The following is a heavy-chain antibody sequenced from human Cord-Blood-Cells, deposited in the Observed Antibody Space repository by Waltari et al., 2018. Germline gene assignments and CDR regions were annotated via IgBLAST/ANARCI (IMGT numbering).Heavy chain of an antibody. J-gene: IGHJ6*03. CDR1: VGSLSSSSYY. Sequence: QLQLQEWGPGLVKPSEHLSLTCTVSVGSLSSSSYYCGWVRQRPGTGLDWIGSIYYMGSTYYNPSLKSRVTISVDTSKNQFSLKLSSVTAADTAVYYCARHYYDSSGYYYYYYMDVWGKGTTVTVSS. CDR3: ARHYYDSSGYYYYYYMDV. V-gene: IGHV4-39*01. D-gene: IGHD3-22*01. CDR2: IYYMGST.